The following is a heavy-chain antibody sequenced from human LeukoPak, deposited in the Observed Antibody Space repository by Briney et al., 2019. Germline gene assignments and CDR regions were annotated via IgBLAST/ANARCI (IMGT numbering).Heavy chain of an antibody. CDR1: GFSVSAHY. V-gene: IGHV3-53*01. CDR3: ARNEERGVYNWFDP. J-gene: IGHJ5*02. CDR2: IPGGGNI. Sequence: PGGSLRLSCAASGFSVSAHYMNWVRQAPGKGLEWVSVIPGGGNIYYADSVKGRITISSDISKNTLYLQMNSLRAEDTAIYYCARNEERGVYNWFDPWGQGTLVTVSS. D-gene: IGHD1-1*01.